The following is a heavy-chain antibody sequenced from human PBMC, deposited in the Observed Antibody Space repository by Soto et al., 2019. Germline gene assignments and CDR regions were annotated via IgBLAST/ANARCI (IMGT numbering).Heavy chain of an antibody. CDR1: GYTFSSYG. Sequence: ASVKVSCKSSGYTFSSYGVSWVRQAPGQGLEWLGWISAYSGVTNFAQKFQGRVTLTTDTPTSTVYMEMRSLTSDDTAVYYCARDLEYLSDATAVPESASFDYWGQGTLVTVSS. D-gene: IGHD1-1*01. V-gene: IGHV1-18*01. J-gene: IGHJ4*02. CDR2: ISAYSGVT. CDR3: ARDLEYLSDATAVPESASFDY.